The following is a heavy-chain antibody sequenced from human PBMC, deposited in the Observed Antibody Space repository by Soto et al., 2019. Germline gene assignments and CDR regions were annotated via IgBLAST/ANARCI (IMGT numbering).Heavy chain of an antibody. V-gene: IGHV2-5*02. CDR3: AHSVVAGLGYYFDY. J-gene: IGHJ4*02. CDR2: IYWDDDK. D-gene: IGHD6-19*01. CDR1: GFSLSSTRVA. Sequence: QITLKESGPTLVKPTQTLTLTCTFSGFSLSSTRVAVGWIRQPPGKALEWLALIYWDDDKRYSPFLKSRLTITEDTSKIQVVLTMTHMDPVDTATYYCAHSVVAGLGYYFDYWGQGTLVTVSS.